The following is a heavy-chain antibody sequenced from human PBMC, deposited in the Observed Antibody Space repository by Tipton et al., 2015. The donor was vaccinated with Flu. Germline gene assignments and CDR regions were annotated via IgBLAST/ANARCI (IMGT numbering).Heavy chain of an antibody. CDR3: ARRTVNWFDP. D-gene: IGHD4-11*01. J-gene: IGHJ5*02. Sequence: TLSLTCAVYGGSFSGYYWSWIRQPPGKGLEWIGEINHSGSTNYNPSLKSRVTISVDTSKNQFSLKLSSVTAADTAVYYCARRTVNWFDPWGQGTLVTVSS. CDR2: INHSGST. V-gene: IGHV4-34*01. CDR1: GGSFSGYY.